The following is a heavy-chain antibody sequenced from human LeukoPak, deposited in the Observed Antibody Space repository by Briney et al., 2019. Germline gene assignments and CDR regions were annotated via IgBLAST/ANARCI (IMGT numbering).Heavy chain of an antibody. CDR2: IYYSGIT. CDR1: GGSLSNSNSF. V-gene: IGHV4-39*01. J-gene: IGHJ4*02. D-gene: IGHD5/OR15-5a*01. CDR3: ARRVYGTSQYY. Sequence: SETLSLTCTVSGGSLSNSNSFWAWLRRPPGKGLEWIGTIYYSGITHYSPSLKSRVTISVDTSKNQFSLKLSSVTATDTALYYCARRVYGTSQYYWGQGTLVTVSS.